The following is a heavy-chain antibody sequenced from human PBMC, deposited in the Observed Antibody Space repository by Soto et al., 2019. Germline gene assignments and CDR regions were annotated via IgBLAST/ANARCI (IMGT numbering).Heavy chain of an antibody. CDR1: GFTFSDYS. V-gene: IGHV3-30*18. Sequence: VQLVESGGGVVQPGRSLRLSCAASGFTFSDYSMHWVRQAPGKGLQWVAVVSHDGRNAHYADSVKGRFTISRDSSKNAVSLEMPRMSGQDTDVYSFENGGRECLVTSGFNYWGQGALVTVSS. CDR3: ENGGRECLVTSGFNY. D-gene: IGHD6-19*01. CDR2: VSHDGRNA. J-gene: IGHJ4*02.